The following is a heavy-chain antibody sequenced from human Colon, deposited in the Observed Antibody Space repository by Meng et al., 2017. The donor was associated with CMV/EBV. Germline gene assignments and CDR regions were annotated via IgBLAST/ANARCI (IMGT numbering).Heavy chain of an antibody. V-gene: IGHV3-21*01. J-gene: IGHJ4*02. CDR3: ARDPSSSSGPDYFDY. CDR2: ISSSSSHI. CDR1: GFSFSSYS. D-gene: IGHD6-6*01. Sequence: GGSLRLSCAASGFSFSSYSMNWVRQAPGKGLEWVSSISSSSSHIYYAESVKGRFTISRDNAKNSLYLQMSSLRVEDTAVYYCARDPSSSSGPDYFDYWGQGTLVTVSS.